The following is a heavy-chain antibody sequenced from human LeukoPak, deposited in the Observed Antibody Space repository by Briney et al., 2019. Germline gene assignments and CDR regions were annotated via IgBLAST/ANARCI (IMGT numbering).Heavy chain of an antibody. Sequence: GGSLRLSCAASGFTFSSYAMHWVRQAPGKGLEWVAVISYDGSNKYYADSVKGRFTISRDNSKNTLYLQMNSLRAEDTAVYYCARKRYCSSTSCYSALYYYGMDVWGQGTTVTVSS. D-gene: IGHD2-2*02. CDR3: ARKRYCSSTSCYSALYYYGMDV. CDR1: GFTFSSYA. CDR2: ISYDGSNK. J-gene: IGHJ6*02. V-gene: IGHV3-30-3*01.